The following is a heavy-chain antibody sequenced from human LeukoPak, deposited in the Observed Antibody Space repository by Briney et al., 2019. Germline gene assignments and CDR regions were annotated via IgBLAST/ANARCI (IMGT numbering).Heavy chain of an antibody. V-gene: IGHV4-4*07. CDR3: TGDRKGGYFDY. Sequence: SETLSLTCTVPVGSITSYSWSWIRQPAGKGLEWIGRIMASGSTNYTPSLKSRVTMSVDTSKHQFSLKLTSVTAADTAVYYCTGDRKGGYFDYWGQGTLVTVSS. CDR1: VGSITSYS. D-gene: IGHD3-16*01. CDR2: IMASGST. J-gene: IGHJ4*02.